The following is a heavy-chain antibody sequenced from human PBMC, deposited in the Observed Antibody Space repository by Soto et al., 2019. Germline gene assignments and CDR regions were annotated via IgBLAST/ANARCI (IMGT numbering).Heavy chain of an antibody. J-gene: IGHJ6*02. V-gene: IGHV4-61*08. Sequence: SETLSLTWPVSCGSVSSAGYFWCWLRQNPGKRLEWIAYIYYSGSTNYNPSLKSRATISVDTSKSQVSLTLTSMTAADASLYYCARSPNYYYYGFDVWGQGTAVTVSS. D-gene: IGHD3-10*01. CDR2: IYYSGST. CDR3: ARSPNYYYYGFDV. CDR1: CGSVSSAGYF.